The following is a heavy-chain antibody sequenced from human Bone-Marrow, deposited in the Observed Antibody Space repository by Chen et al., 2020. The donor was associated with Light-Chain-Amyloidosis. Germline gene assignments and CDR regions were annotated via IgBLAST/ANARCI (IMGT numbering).Heavy chain of an antibody. CDR2: ITYDGSRQ. D-gene: IGHD6-25*01. V-gene: IGHV3-30*04. CDR3: VGDGAAGAEDAFDI. CDR1: GFTFSAYT. Sequence: QVQLMESGGGVVQPGRSLRLSCAASGFTFSAYTMHWVRQAPGRGLEWVALITYDGSRQYFAYSVKGRFTISRDLSKNMMFLQMNRLRPEDTALYYCVGDGAAGAEDAFDIWGHGTMVTVSS. J-gene: IGHJ3*02.